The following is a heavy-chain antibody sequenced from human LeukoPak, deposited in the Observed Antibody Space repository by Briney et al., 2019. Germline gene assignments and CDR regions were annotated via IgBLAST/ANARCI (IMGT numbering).Heavy chain of an antibody. CDR3: ARGKIGYYYGDYDGY. D-gene: IGHD4-17*01. V-gene: IGHV3-48*02. J-gene: IGHJ4*02. CDR2: ISNISSTK. CDR1: GFTFSSYD. Sequence: GGSLRLSCAASGFTFSSYDMNWVRQAPGKGLEWVSYISNISSTKYYADSVKGRFTISRDNAKNSLYLQMNSLRDEDTAVYYCARGKIGYYYGDYDGYWGQGTLVTVSS.